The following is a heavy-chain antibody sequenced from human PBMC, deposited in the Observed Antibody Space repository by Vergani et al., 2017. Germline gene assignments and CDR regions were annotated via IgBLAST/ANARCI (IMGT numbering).Heavy chain of an antibody. J-gene: IGHJ6*03. CDR2: IIPIFGTA. CDR1: GGTFSSYA. Sequence: QVQLVQSGAEVKKPGSSVKVSCKASGGTFSSYAISWVRQAPGQGLEWMGGIIPIFGTANYAQKFQGRVTITADESTSTAYMELSSLRSEDTAVYYCATARATYGDYPPHYYYYMDVWGKGTTVTVSS. D-gene: IGHD4-17*01. V-gene: IGHV1-69*01. CDR3: ATARATYGDYPPHYYYYMDV.